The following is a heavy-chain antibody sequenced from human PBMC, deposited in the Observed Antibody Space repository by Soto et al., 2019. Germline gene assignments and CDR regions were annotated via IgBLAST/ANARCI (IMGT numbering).Heavy chain of an antibody. J-gene: IGHJ5*02. CDR3: ARAVAGIGWFDP. Sequence: SETLSLTYAVYGEHFSGYYWRWNRQPPGRGLEWIGEINHSGSTNYNPSLKSRVTISVDTSKNQFSLKLSSVTAADTAVYYCARAVAGIGWFDPWGQGTLVTVSS. D-gene: IGHD6-19*01. V-gene: IGHV4-34*01. CDR1: GEHFSGYY. CDR2: INHSGST.